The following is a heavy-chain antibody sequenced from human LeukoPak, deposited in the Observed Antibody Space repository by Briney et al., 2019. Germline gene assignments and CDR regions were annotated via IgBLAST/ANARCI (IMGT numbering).Heavy chain of an antibody. CDR1: GFTFSSYA. CDR2: ISYDGSNK. D-gene: IGHD3-9*01. V-gene: IGHV3-30-3*01. Sequence: PWGSLRLSCAASGFTFSSYAMHWVRQAPGKGLAWVAVISYDGSNKYYADSVKGRFTISRDNSKSTLYLQMNSLRAEDTAVYYCARGGEYYDILTGYYNLGWFDPWGQGTLVTVSS. J-gene: IGHJ5*02. CDR3: ARGGEYYDILTGYYNLGWFDP.